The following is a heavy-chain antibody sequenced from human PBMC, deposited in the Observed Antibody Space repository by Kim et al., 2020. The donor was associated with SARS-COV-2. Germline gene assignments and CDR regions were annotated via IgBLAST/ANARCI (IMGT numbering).Heavy chain of an antibody. CDR1: RYTFISYG. CDR3: ARLGRSGSYQYYFNY. Sequence: ASVKVSCKASRYTFISYGISWVRQAPGQGLELMGWISSDNGNANYEQKLQGRVTMTTDTSTSTAYMGLRSLRSDDTAVYYCARLGRSGSYQYYFNYWGQGTLDTDSA. J-gene: IGHJ4*01. D-gene: IGHD1-26*01. V-gene: IGHV1-18*04. CDR2: ISSDNGNA.